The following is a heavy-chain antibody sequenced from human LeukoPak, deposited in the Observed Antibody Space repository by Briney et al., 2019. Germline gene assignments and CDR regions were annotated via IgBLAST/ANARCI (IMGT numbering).Heavy chain of an antibody. CDR3: AGSGSYYRRPPNDY. V-gene: IGHV3-23*01. Sequence: GGSLRLSCAASGFTFSSYAMSWVRQAPGKGLEWVSAISGSGGSTYYADSVKGRFTISRDNSKNTLYLQMNSLRAEDTAVYYCAGSGSYYRRPPNDYWGQGTLVTVSS. J-gene: IGHJ4*02. CDR2: ISGSGGST. CDR1: GFTFSSYA. D-gene: IGHD1-26*01.